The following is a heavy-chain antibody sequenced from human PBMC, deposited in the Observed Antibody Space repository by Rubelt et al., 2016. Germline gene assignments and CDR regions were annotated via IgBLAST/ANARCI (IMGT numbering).Heavy chain of an antibody. V-gene: IGHV3-7*01. CDR2: INQDGSEK. CDR3: ARSRLVL. J-gene: IGHJ2*01. CDR1: GFTFSSSW. D-gene: IGHD2-2*01. Sequence: EVQLVESGGGLVQPGGSLRLSCAASGFTFSSSWMTWVRQDTRKRLEWVATINQDGSEKYYVDSVKGRLTISRDNANSSLYLQMNSLTAEDTVCVYGARSRLVLLGRGTLVTVSS.